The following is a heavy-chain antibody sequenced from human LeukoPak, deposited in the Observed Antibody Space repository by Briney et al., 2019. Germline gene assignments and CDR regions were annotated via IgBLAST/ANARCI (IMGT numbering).Heavy chain of an antibody. J-gene: IGHJ4*02. V-gene: IGHV3-33*06. CDR3: AKDAQRGFDYSNSLEY. D-gene: IGHD4-11*01. CDR2: IWSDGSNQ. Sequence: GGSLRLSCAAAKFTFSHYGMHWVRQAPGKGLEWVAVIWSDGSNQYHADSVKGRFTISRDNSKNTVYLQMNSLRVDDTGVYYCAKDAQRGFDYSNSLEYWGQGILVTVSS. CDR1: KFTFSHYG.